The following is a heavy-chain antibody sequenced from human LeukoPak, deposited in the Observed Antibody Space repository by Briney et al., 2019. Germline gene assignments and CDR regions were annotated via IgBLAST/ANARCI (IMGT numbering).Heavy chain of an antibody. CDR1: GFTLSSYE. J-gene: IGHJ4*02. CDR2: ISSSGSTI. V-gene: IGHV3-48*03. Sequence: GGSLRLSCAASGFTLSSYEMNWVRQAPGKGLEWVSDISSSGSTIYYADSVKGRFTISRDNAKNSLYLQMNSLRAEDTAVYYCAREGYSSSSGGFDYWGRGTLVTVPS. D-gene: IGHD6-13*01. CDR3: AREGYSSSSGGFDY.